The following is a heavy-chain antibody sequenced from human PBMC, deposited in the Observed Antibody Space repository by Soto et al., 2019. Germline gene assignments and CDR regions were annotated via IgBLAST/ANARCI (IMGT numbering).Heavy chain of an antibody. Sequence: QVQLQESGPGLVKPSQTLSLTCTVSGGSISSGDYYWSWIRQPPGKGLEWIGYIYYSGSTYYNPSLKSRATISVDTSKNQFSLKLSSVNAADTAVYYCARDPHYYDSSGYDYFDYWGQGTLVTVSS. V-gene: IGHV4-30-4*01. CDR3: ARDPHYYDSSGYDYFDY. CDR1: GGSISSGDYY. CDR2: IYYSGST. J-gene: IGHJ4*02. D-gene: IGHD3-22*01.